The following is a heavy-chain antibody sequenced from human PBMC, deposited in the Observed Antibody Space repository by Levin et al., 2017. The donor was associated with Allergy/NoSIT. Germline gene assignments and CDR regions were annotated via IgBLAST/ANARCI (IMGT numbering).Heavy chain of an antibody. J-gene: IGHJ5*02. D-gene: IGHD2-2*01. CDR2: ISSSSSYI. CDR1: GFTFSSYS. Sequence: GGSLRLSCAASGFTFSSYSMNWVRQAPGKGLEWVSSISSSSSYIYYADSVKGRFTISRDNAKNSLYLQMNSLRAEDTAVYYCARSHCSSTSCFFWFDPWGQGTLVTVSS. V-gene: IGHV3-21*01. CDR3: ARSHCSSTSCFFWFDP.